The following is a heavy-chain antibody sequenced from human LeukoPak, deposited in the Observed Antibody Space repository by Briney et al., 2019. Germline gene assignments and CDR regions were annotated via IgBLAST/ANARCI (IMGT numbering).Heavy chain of an antibody. J-gene: IGHJ4*02. CDR3: AKDRSGIYRLSGYFDC. D-gene: IGHD1-26*01. Sequence: GGSLRLSCAASGFTFSSYDMHWVRQATGKGLEWVSAIGTAGDTYYPGSVKGRFTISRENAKNSLYLQMNSLRAEDTAVYYCAKDRSGIYRLSGYFDCWGQGTLVTVSS. CDR1: GFTFSSYD. CDR2: IGTAGDT. V-gene: IGHV3-13*01.